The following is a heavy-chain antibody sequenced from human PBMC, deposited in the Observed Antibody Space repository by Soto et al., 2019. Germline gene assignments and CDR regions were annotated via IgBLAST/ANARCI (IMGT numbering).Heavy chain of an antibody. CDR1: GFTFSSYA. Sequence: PGGSLSLSCTASGFTFSSYAINWVRLAPGKRLEWVSSVIGSGVNVFYADSVKGRFTISRDNSKNTVYLEMNSLRADDTAEYFCAKGSAFECKGAICYPFDHWGRGTLVTVS. CDR3: AKGSAFECKGAICYPFDH. J-gene: IGHJ4*02. D-gene: IGHD3-10*01. CDR2: VIGSGVNV. V-gene: IGHV3-23*01.